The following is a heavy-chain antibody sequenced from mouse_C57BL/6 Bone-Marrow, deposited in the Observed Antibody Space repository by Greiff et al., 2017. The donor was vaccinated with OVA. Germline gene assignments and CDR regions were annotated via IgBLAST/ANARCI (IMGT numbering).Heavy chain of an antibody. V-gene: IGHV14-4*01. CDR3: TTRGVYAMDY. CDR1: GFNIKDDY. J-gene: IGHJ4*01. CDR2: LDPENGDT. Sequence: EVQLQESGAELVRPGASVKLSCTASGFNIKDDYMHWVKQRPEQGLEWIGWLDPENGDTEYASKFQGKATITADTSSNTAYLQLSSLTSEDTAVYYCTTRGVYAMDYWGQGTSVTVSS.